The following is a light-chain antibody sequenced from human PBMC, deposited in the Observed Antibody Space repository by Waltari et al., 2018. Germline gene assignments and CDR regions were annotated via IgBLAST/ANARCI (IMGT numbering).Light chain of an antibody. Sequence: DIVLTPFPASLSLSPGDRATLSCRASQSVCRTLAWYQQRPGQAPRLLIYDASSRATGIPDRFSGSGSGTDFSLTISRLEPEDFAVYYCQKYGTRPATFGQGTKVEVK. CDR2: DAS. CDR3: QKYGTRPAT. V-gene: IGKV3-20*01. CDR1: QSVCRT. J-gene: IGKJ1*01.